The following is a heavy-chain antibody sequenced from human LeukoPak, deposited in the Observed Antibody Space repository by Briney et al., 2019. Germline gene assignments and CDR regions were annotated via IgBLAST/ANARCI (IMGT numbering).Heavy chain of an antibody. J-gene: IGHJ5*02. V-gene: IGHV5-51*01. Sequence: GESLKISCKGSGYSFTSYWIGWVRQMPGKGLEWMGIIYPGDSDTRYSPSFQGRVTISADKSISTAYLQWSSLKASDTAMYYCARTFRIAARREAGWFDPWGQGTLVTVSS. CDR3: ARTFRIAARREAGWFDP. CDR2: IYPGDSDT. CDR1: GYSFTSYW. D-gene: IGHD6-6*01.